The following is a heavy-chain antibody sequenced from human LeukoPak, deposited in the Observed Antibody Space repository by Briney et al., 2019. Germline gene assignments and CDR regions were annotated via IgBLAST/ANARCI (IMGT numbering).Heavy chain of an antibody. CDR1: GYTFTGYY. D-gene: IGHD3-10*02. J-gene: IGHJ4*02. V-gene: IGHV1-18*04. CDR3: ARGRATMSCCLDY. CDR2: ISAYNGNT. Sequence: ASVKVSCKASGYTFTGYYMHWVRQAPGQGLEWMGWISAYNGNTNYAQKLQGRVTMTTDTSTSTAYMELRSLRSDDTAVYYCARGRATMSCCLDYWGQGTLVTVSS.